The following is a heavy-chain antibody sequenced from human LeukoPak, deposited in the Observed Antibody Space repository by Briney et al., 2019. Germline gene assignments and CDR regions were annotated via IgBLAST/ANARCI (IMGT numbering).Heavy chain of an antibody. CDR1: GFNFGDYS. V-gene: IGHV3-49*03. CDR2: IRREGYGGTT. CDR3: TRDHDFWRGPLDV. Sequence: GGSLRLSCTASGFNFGDYSLSWFRQAPGVGLEWVAFIRREGYGGTTEYAASVKGRFTISRDDSKSIAYLQMNSLKTEDIGVYYCTRDHDFWRGPLDVWGKGTTVTVSP. D-gene: IGHD3-3*01. J-gene: IGHJ6*04.